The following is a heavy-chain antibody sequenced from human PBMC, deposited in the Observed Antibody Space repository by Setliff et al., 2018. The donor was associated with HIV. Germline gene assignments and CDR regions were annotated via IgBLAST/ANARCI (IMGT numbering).Heavy chain of an antibody. J-gene: IGHJ5*02. V-gene: IGHV4-59*11. CDR3: ARGGASSKYLDP. CDR1: GGSMSGLY. Sequence: SETLSLTCTVSGGSMSGLYWSWMRQRPGRGLEWIGYVYYSGSTKYNPSLQSRVTISIDTSKSQFSLSLTSVTGADTAVYYCARGGASSKYLDPWGQGTLVTVS. CDR2: VYYSGST. D-gene: IGHD2-15*01.